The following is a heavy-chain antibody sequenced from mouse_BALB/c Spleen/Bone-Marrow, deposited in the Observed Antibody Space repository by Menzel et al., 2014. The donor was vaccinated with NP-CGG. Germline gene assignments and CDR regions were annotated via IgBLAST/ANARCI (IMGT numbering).Heavy chain of an antibody. V-gene: IGHV1S127*01. CDR1: GYTFTSYW. CDR2: IDPSDSCT. Sequence: QVQLKESGAELVKPGASVKMSCKASGYTFTSYWMHWVKQRPGQGLEWIGVIDPSDSCTSYNQKFKGKATLTVDTSSSTAYMQLSSLTSEDSAVYYCTRGDYDWYFDVWGAGTTVTVSS. D-gene: IGHD2-4*01. J-gene: IGHJ1*01. CDR3: TRGDYDWYFDV.